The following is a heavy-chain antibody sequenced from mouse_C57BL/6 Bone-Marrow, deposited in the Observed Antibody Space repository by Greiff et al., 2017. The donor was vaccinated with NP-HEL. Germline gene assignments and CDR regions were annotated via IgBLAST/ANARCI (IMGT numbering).Heavy chain of an antibody. Sequence: VQLQQSGTELVKPGASVKLSCKASGYTFTSYWMHWVKQRPGQGLEWIGNINPSNGGTNYNEKFKSKATLTVDKSSSTAYMQLSSLTSEDSAVYYCARGGYYYGSSFFFDYWGQGTTLTVSS. V-gene: IGHV1-53*01. CDR2: INPSNGGT. CDR3: ARGGYYYGSSFFFDY. CDR1: GYTFTSYW. J-gene: IGHJ2*01. D-gene: IGHD1-1*01.